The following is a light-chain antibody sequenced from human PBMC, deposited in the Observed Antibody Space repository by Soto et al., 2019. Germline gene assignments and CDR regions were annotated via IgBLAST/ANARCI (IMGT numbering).Light chain of an antibody. CDR3: KSYDSSNYYV. Sequence: NFMLTQPHSVSGSPGKTVTISCTRSSGSIASNYVQWHQQRPGSAPTTVIYEDNQRPSGVPDRFYGSIDSSSNSASLTISGLKPDDEADYYCKSYDSSNYYVFGTGTKLTVL. CDR1: SGSIASNY. V-gene: IGLV6-57*04. J-gene: IGLJ1*01. CDR2: EDN.